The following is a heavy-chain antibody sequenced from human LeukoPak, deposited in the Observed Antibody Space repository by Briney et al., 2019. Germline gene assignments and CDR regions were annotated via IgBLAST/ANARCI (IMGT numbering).Heavy chain of an antibody. CDR2: LNSDGSST. J-gene: IGHJ4*02. D-gene: IGHD3-10*01. Sequence: GGSLRLSCAVSGFTFSSYWMRWVRQAQGTGLVWASSLNSDGSSTSYAGPVKGRFTISRDNAKNTLYLQMNILGVEDTAVYYCAKGPMPRGFDSWGQGTLVTVSS. V-gene: IGHV3-74*01. CDR1: GFTFSSYW. CDR3: AKGPMPRGFDS.